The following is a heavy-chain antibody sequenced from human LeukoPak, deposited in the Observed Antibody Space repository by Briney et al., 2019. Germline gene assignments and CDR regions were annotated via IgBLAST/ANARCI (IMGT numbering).Heavy chain of an antibody. J-gene: IGHJ6*02. Sequence: ASVKVSCKASGYTFTGYYMHWVRQAPGQGLEWMGWINPNSGGTNYAQKFQGRVTMTRDTSIGTAYMELSRLRSDDTAVYYCASVSEFMASGMGVWGQGTTVTVSS. CDR2: INPNSGGT. CDR3: ASVSEFMASGMGV. D-gene: IGHD3-10*01. V-gene: IGHV1-2*02. CDR1: GYTFTGYY.